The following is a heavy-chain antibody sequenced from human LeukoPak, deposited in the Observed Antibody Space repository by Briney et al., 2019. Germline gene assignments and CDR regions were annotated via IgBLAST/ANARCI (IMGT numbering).Heavy chain of an antibody. D-gene: IGHD5-12*01. V-gene: IGHV3-23*01. Sequence: GGSLRLSCAASGFTSTNYATNWVRQAPGKGLEWVSVLIGRSGSTDYADSVKGRFTISRDISKNALSLQMNSLRAEDTAIYYCAKGAYDYIEIAYFDSWGQGTLVTVSS. CDR2: LIGRSGST. CDR3: AKGAYDYIEIAYFDS. J-gene: IGHJ4*02. CDR1: GFTSTNYA.